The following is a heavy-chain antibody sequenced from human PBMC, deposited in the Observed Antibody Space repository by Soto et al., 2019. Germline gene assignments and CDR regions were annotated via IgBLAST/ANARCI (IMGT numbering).Heavy chain of an antibody. V-gene: IGHV1-18*01. CDR1: NYTFSNYG. J-gene: IGHJ4*02. D-gene: IGHD5-12*01. CDR2: ISAYHGNT. CDR3: IFSGYDYDY. Sequence: QVQLVQSGADLKKPGASVKVSCKASNYTFSNYGVSWVRQAPGQGLEWMGWISAYHGNTNYAQKRQGRVTMTTDRSTSTAHMELRSLRSDDTAVYYCIFSGYDYDYWGQGTLVTVSS.